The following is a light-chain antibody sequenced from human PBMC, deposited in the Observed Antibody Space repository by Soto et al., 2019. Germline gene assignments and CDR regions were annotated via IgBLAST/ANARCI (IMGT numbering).Light chain of an antibody. CDR2: GAS. CDR1: HSVSSN. CDR3: QQYNNWPPSYT. J-gene: IGKJ2*01. V-gene: IGKV3-15*01. Sequence: EIVMTQSPATLSVSPGERATLSCRASHSVSSNLAWYQQKPGQAPRLLIYGASTRATGIPARFSGSGSGTEFTLTISSLQSEDFAVYYCQQYNNWPPSYTFGQGTKVDIK.